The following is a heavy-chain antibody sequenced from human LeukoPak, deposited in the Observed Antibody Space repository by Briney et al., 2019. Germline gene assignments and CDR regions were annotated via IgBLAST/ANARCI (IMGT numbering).Heavy chain of an antibody. Sequence: GGSLRLSSAASGFTFTHYGMHWVRQAPGKGLEWVALISHDGTKKDYADFVKGRFTVSRDNSKENLYLQMNSLRSDDTAIFYCAREGLRYFDHWGQGTLVAVSS. CDR1: GFTFTHYG. J-gene: IGHJ4*02. CDR2: ISHDGTKK. V-gene: IGHV3-30*03. CDR3: AREGLRYFDH.